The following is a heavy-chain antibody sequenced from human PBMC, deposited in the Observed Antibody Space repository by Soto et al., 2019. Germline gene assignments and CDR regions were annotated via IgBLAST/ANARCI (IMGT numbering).Heavy chain of an antibody. CDR1: GGSISSSTNY. CDR2: IYYSGST. Sequence: QLQLQESGPGLVKPSETLSLTCTVSGGSISSSTNYWGWIRQPPGKGLEWIGSIYYSGSTYYNPSLKSRVTIFVDTSKNQFALKLSSVTAADTAVYYCARHSPHIYYYGSGSYYNADNWFDPWGQGTLVTVSS. J-gene: IGHJ5*02. V-gene: IGHV4-39*01. CDR3: ARHSPHIYYYGSGSYYNADNWFDP. D-gene: IGHD3-10*01.